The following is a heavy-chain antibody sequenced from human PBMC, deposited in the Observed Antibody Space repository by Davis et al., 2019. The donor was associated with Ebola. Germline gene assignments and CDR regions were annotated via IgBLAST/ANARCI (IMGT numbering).Heavy chain of an antibody. Sequence: ASVKVSCKASGYTFTSYYMHWVRQAPGQGLEWMGIINPSGGSTSYAQKFQGRVTMTRDTSTSTVYMELSSLRSEDTAVYYCASRTIFGVVTIDYYYYGMDVWGQGTTVTVSS. D-gene: IGHD3-3*01. V-gene: IGHV1-46*01. CDR3: ASRTIFGVVTIDYYYYGMDV. CDR2: INPSGGST. CDR1: GYTFTSYY. J-gene: IGHJ6*02.